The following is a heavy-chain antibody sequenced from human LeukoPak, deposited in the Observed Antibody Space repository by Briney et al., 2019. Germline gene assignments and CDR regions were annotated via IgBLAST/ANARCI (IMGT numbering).Heavy chain of an antibody. V-gene: IGHV5-51*01. Sequence: SGEPLKISCKGSGYSFTSYWIGWVRQMPGKGLEWMGIIYPGDSDTRYSPSFQGQVTISADKSISTAYLQWSSLKASDTAMYYCARVADYGDYECAFDIWGQGTMVTVSS. CDR2: IYPGDSDT. CDR1: GYSFTSYW. J-gene: IGHJ3*02. D-gene: IGHD4-17*01. CDR3: ARVADYGDYECAFDI.